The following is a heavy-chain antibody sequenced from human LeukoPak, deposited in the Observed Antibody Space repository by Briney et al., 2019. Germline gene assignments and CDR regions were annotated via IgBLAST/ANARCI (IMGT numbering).Heavy chain of an antibody. V-gene: IGHV3-30*18. CDR3: AKDMCGGSCYSGGYFDY. D-gene: IGHD2-15*01. J-gene: IGHJ4*02. CDR1: GFTFSSYG. Sequence: GGSLRLSCAASGFTFSSYGMHWVRQAPGKGLEWVAVISYDGSNKYYADSVKGRFTISRDNSKNTLYLQMNSLSAEDTAVYYCAKDMCGGSCYSGGYFDYWGQGTLVTVSS. CDR2: ISYDGSNK.